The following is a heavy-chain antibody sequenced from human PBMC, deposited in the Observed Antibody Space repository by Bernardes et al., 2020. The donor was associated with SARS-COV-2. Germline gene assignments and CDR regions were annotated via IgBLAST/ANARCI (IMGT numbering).Heavy chain of an antibody. Sequence: SETLSLTCTVSGGSISSYYWSWIRQPPGKGLEWIGYIYYSGSTNYNPSLKSRVTISVDTSKNQFSLKLSSVTAADTAVYYCARGGVDVVVPAAIRYNWFDPWGQGTLVTVSS. CDR1: GGSISSYY. D-gene: IGHD2-2*02. CDR2: IYYSGST. J-gene: IGHJ5*02. CDR3: ARGGVDVVVPAAIRYNWFDP. V-gene: IGHV4-59*01.